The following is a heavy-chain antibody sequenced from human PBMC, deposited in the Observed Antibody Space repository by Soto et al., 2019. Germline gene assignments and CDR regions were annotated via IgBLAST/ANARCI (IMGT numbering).Heavy chain of an antibody. CDR1: GYTLTELS. CDR3: ATVRSSSPYYYYYYGMDV. J-gene: IGHJ6*02. D-gene: IGHD6-6*01. V-gene: IGHV1-24*01. CDR2: FDPEDGET. Sequence: ASVKVSCTVSGYTLTELSMHWVRQAPGKGLEWMGGFDPEDGETIYAQKFQGRVTMTEDTSTDTAYMELSSLRSEDTAVYYCATVRSSSPYYYYYYGMDVWGQGTTVTVSS.